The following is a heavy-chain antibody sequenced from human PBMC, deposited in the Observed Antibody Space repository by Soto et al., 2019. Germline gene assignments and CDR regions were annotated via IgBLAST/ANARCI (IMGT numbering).Heavy chain of an antibody. CDR2: IWYDGSKK. V-gene: IGHV3-33*06. Sequence: QVQLVESGGGVVQPGRSLRLSCVASGFTFSNYGMHWVRQAPGKGLERVAVIWYDGSKKYYADSVKGRFTISRDNSKNTLFLQMNSLRVEDTVMYYCAKDRGRQGGFDMWGQGRVVTVSS. J-gene: IGHJ3*02. D-gene: IGHD3-10*01. CDR1: GFTFSNYG. CDR3: AKDRGRQGGFDM.